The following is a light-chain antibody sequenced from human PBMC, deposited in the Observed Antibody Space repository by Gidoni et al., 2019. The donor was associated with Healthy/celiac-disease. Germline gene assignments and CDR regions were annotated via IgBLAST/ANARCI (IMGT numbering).Light chain of an antibody. J-gene: IGLJ2*01. V-gene: IGLV2-14*03. CDR3: SSYTSSSTPV. CDR2: DVS. Sequence: QSALTHPASVPGSPGQSITISCTGTSSDVGGYNYVSWYQQHPGKAPKLMIYDVSNRPSGVSNRFSGSKSGNTASLTISGLQAEDEADYYCSSYTSSSTPVFGGGTKLTVL. CDR1: SSDVGGYNY.